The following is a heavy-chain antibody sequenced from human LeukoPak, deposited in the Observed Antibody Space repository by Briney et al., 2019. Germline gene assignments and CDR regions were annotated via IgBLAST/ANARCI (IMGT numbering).Heavy chain of an antibody. V-gene: IGHV4-39*07. J-gene: IGHJ5*02. D-gene: IGHD2-15*01. CDR3: ASLSEYCSSGSCYLGWFDP. CDR2: IYYSGNT. Sequence: SETLSLTCTVSGVSISSSNSYWGWIRQPPGKGLEWIGSIYYSGNTYYNPSLKSRVTISVDTSKNQFSLKLSSVTAADTAVYYCASLSEYCSSGSCYLGWFDPWGQGTLVTVSS. CDR1: GVSISSSNSY.